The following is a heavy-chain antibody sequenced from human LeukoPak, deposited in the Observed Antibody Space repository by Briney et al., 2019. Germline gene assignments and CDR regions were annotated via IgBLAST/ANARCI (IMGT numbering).Heavy chain of an antibody. V-gene: IGHV3-30*18. CDR3: AKDVGGGYTAYYLDN. CDR1: GFTFSTYG. D-gene: IGHD5-12*01. J-gene: IGHJ4*02. CDR2: ISYDGSYQ. Sequence: PGGSLRLSCEASGFTFSTYGMHWVRQAPGKGLEWVAVISYDGSYQNYAESVKGRFTISRDNSENTLFLQMSSLGPEDTAMYSCAKDVGGGYTAYYLDNWGQGTVVAVSS.